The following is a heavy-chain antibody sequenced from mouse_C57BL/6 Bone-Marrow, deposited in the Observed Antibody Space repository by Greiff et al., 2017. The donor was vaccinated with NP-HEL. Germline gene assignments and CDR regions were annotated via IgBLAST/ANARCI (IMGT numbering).Heavy chain of an antibody. D-gene: IGHD1-1*01. CDR1: GYTFTDYN. CDR2: INPNNGGT. CDR3: AFITTVVPYWYFDV. Sequence: VQLKQSGPELVKPGASVKMSCKASGYTFTDYNMHWVKQSHGKSLEWIGYINPNNGGTSYNQKFKGKATLTVNKSSSTAYMELRSLTSEDSAVYYCAFITTVVPYWYFDVWGTGTTVTVSS. J-gene: IGHJ1*03. V-gene: IGHV1-22*01.